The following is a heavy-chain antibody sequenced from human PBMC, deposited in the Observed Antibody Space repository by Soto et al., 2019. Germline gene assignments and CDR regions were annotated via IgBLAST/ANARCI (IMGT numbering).Heavy chain of an antibody. CDR1: GFTFCDYD. J-gene: IGHJ4*02. V-gene: IGHV3-11*01. CDR2: ISSSGSTI. Sequence: GGSLRLACAACGFTFCDYDMSWIRQAPGKGLEWVSYISSSGSTIYYPDSVKIRFTISRDNAKNSLYLQMNGLRAEDTAVYYCARKGILVYYFDYWGQGTLVTVSS. D-gene: IGHD6-6*01. CDR3: ARKGILVYYFDY.